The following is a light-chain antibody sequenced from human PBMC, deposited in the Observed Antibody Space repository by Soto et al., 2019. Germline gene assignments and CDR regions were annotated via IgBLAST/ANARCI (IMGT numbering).Light chain of an antibody. CDR3: RQYDNSPVT. V-gene: IGKV3-20*01. CDR1: QSVSSSY. J-gene: IGKJ5*01. CDR2: GAS. Sequence: EIVLTQSPDTLSLSPGERATLSCRASQSVSSSYLAWYQQKPGQAPRLLIYGASSRATGIPDRFSGSGSGTDFTLTISRLEPEDVAVYYCRQYDNSPVTFGQGTRLEIK.